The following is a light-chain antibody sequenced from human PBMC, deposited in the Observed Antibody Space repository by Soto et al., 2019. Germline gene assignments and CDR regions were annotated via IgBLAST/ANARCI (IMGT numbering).Light chain of an antibody. CDR2: VNSDGSH. V-gene: IGLV4-69*01. J-gene: IGLJ2*01. Sequence: QLVLTQSPSASASLGASVKLTCTLSNGHDNYAIAWHQQQPERGPRYLMKVNSDGSHNNGDGIPDRFSGFSSGSERYLTISSLQSEDEAEYYCQTWGTGIHVVFGGGTKLTVL. CDR1: NGHDNYA. CDR3: QTWGTGIHVV.